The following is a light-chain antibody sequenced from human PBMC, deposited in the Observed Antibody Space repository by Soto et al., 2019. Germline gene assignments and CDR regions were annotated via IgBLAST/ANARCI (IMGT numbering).Light chain of an antibody. CDR2: EVS. CDR1: ISDVGGYNY. Sequence: QSLLTQPAYVSGSRGQSITISCTGTISDVGGYNYVSWYQQHPGKAPKLMIYEVSNRPLGVPNRFSGSKSGNTASLTISGLQADDEADYYCTSYTSSSTLDVFGTGTKVTVL. CDR3: TSYTSSSTLDV. J-gene: IGLJ1*01. V-gene: IGLV2-14*01.